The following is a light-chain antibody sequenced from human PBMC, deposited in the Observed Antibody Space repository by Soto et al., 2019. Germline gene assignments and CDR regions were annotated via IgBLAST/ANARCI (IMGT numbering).Light chain of an antibody. J-gene: IGKJ3*01. Sequence: EIVLTQSPGTLSLSPGERATLSCRASQSISSYLAWYQQTPGQAPRLLIYGASSRATGIPDRFSGSGSGTDFTLTISRLEPEDFAVYYCQEYNRSPPFTFGPGTKVDIK. CDR1: QSISSY. CDR3: QEYNRSPPFT. V-gene: IGKV3-20*01. CDR2: GAS.